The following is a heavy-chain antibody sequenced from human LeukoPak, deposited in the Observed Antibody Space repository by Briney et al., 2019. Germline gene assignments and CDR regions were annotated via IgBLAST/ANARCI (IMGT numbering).Heavy chain of an antibody. CDR2: IKQDESEG. D-gene: IGHD2-2*01. CDR1: GFSFSSYW. CDR3: ARDQVVPAAIYMDV. J-gene: IGHJ6*03. Sequence: GGSLRLSCEGSGFSFSSYWMTWVRQSPGKGPEWVANIKQDESEGYTVDSVKGRFTISRDNAKNSVYLQMNSLRAEDTALYYCARDQVVPAAIYMDVWGKGTTVTVSS. V-gene: IGHV3-7*01.